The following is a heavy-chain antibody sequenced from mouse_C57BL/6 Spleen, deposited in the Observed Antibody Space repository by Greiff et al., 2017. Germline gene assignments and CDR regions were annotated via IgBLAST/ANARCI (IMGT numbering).Heavy chain of an antibody. J-gene: IGHJ1*03. Sequence: QVQLKQSGAELVKPGASVKLSCKASGYTFTEYTIHWVKQRSGQGLEWIGWFYPGSGSIKYNEKFKDKATLTADKSSSTVYMELSRLTSEDSAVYFWARHEGYGNYVHWYFDVWGTGTTVTVSS. CDR1: GYTFTEYT. D-gene: IGHD2-10*02. CDR3: ARHEGYGNYVHWYFDV. CDR2: FYPGSGSI. V-gene: IGHV1-62-2*01.